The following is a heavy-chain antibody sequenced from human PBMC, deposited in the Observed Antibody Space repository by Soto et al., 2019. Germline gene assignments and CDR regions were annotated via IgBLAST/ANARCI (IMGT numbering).Heavy chain of an antibody. J-gene: IGHJ4*02. CDR1: SGSISSSNW. CDR2: IYHSGST. Sequence: QVQLQESGPGLVKPSGTLSLTCAVSSGSISSSNWWSWVRQPPGKGLEWIGEIYHSGSTNYNPSLKRRVTISVDKSKNQFSLKLSSVTAADTAVYYCARVQWLVTGPCDYWGQGTLVTVSS. D-gene: IGHD6-19*01. V-gene: IGHV4-4*02. CDR3: ARVQWLVTGPCDY.